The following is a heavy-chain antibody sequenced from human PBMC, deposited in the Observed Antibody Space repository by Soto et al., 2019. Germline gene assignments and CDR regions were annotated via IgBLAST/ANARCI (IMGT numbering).Heavy chain of an antibody. CDR2: IIPLLDMA. D-gene: IGHD5-12*01. Sequence: SSVKVSCKASGVTLTEDIITWVRQAPRQGLEWMGRIIPLLDMANYAQKFQGRVTITADKSTSTAYMELNSLRSEDTAVYYCVRDSPIGSTYSGYDGIDYWGQGTLVTVSS. J-gene: IGHJ4*02. CDR1: GVTLTEDI. V-gene: IGHV1-69*04. CDR3: VRDSPIGSTYSGYDGIDY.